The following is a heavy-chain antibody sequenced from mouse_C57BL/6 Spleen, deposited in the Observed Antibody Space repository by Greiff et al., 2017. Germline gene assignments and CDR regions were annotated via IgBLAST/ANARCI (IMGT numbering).Heavy chain of an antibody. CDR3: ASYYYGSSFLAY. CDR1: GFSLTSYG. V-gene: IGHV2-2*01. D-gene: IGHD1-1*01. J-gene: IGHJ3*01. Sequence: QVQLKQSGPGLVQPSQSLSITCTVSGFSLTSYGVHWARQSPGKGLEWLGVIWSGGSTDYNAAFISRLSISKDNSKSQVFFKMNSLQADDTAIYYCASYYYGSSFLAYWGQGTLVTVSA. CDR2: IWSGGST.